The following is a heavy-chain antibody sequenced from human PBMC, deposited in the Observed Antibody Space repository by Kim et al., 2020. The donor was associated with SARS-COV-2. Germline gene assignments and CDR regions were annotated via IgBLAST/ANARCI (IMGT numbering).Heavy chain of an antibody. CDR1: GGSISSGGYY. CDR3: ARSGEAAAADLDY. CDR2: IYYSGST. D-gene: IGHD6-13*01. Sequence: SETLSLTCTVSGGSISSGGYYWSWIRQHPGKDLEWIGYIYYSGSTYYNPSLKSRVTISVDTSKNQFSLKLSSVTAADTAVYYCARSGEAAAADLDYWGQGTLVTVSS. V-gene: IGHV4-31*03. J-gene: IGHJ4*02.